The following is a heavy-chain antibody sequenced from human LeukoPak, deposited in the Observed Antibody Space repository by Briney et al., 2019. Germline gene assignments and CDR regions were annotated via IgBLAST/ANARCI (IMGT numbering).Heavy chain of an antibody. D-gene: IGHD3-9*01. V-gene: IGHV1-2*02. CDR3: ARYFYDILNLGGGGLDV. Sequence: ASVKVSCKASGYTFTDHYMHWVRQAPGQGLEWMGWINPNSCGTKYAEKVQGRVTMARDTSITTAYMELSRLRSDDTAMYYCARYFYDILNLGGGGLDVWGQGTTVTVSS. CDR1: GYTFTDHY. CDR2: INPNSCGT. J-gene: IGHJ6*02.